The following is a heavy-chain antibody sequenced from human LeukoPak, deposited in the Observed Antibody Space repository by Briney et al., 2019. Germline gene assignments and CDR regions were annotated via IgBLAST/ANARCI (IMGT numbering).Heavy chain of an antibody. V-gene: IGHV3-13*01. CDR1: GFTFSNYA. CDR2: LTTGGGT. CDR3: TRLRGIAAPGGHDAFDV. J-gene: IGHJ3*01. D-gene: IGHD6-6*01. Sequence: GGSLRLSCVASGFTFSNYAMHWVRQPVGKGLEWVSALTTGGGTYYTDSVKGRFTISREHANNSLYLQMHSLRAEDTAVYYCTRLRGIAAPGGHDAFDVWGQGTMVTVSS.